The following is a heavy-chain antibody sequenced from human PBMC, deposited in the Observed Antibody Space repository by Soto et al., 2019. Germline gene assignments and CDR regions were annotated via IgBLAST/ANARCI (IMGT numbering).Heavy chain of an antibody. J-gene: IGHJ1*01. V-gene: IGHV3-23*01. Sequence: EIQLLESGGGLAGPGGPRRLSCVPPGFSFMDYGLGWVRQSPRKNRRGVASISGNKMTTFYPDSVKGRFFISRDNSDNTLHLQMNSLRDDDTAIYYCAKRRLNTITSLSDYWGQGVQVTVSS. CDR1: GFSFMDYG. CDR3: AKRRLNTITSLSDY. D-gene: IGHD2-2*01. CDR2: ISGNKMTT.